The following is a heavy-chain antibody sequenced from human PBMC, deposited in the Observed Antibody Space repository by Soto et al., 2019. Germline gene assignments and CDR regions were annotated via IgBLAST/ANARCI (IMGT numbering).Heavy chain of an antibody. CDR1: GGSISSYY. CDR3: ARDSSQGLSDY. J-gene: IGHJ4*02. V-gene: IGHV4-59*01. Sequence: SETLSXTCTVSGGSISSYYWSWIRQPPGKGLEWIGYIYYSGSTNYNPSLKSRVTISVDTSKNQFSLKLSSVTAADTAVYYCARDSSQGLSDYWGQGTLVTVSS. CDR2: IYYSGST.